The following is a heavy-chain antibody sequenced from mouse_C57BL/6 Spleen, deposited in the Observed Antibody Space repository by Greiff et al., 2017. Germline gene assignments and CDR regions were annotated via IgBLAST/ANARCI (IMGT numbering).Heavy chain of an antibody. CDR2: IYPGSGNT. D-gene: IGHD2-4*01. Sequence: QVHVKQSGAELVRPGASVKLSCKASGYTFTDYYINWVKQRPGQGLEWIARIYPGSGNTYYNEKFKGKATLTAEKSSSTAYMQLSSLTSEDSAVYFCARGGYDYDYAMDYWGQGTSVTVSS. J-gene: IGHJ4*01. CDR1: GYTFTDYY. CDR3: ARGGYDYDYAMDY. V-gene: IGHV1-76*01.